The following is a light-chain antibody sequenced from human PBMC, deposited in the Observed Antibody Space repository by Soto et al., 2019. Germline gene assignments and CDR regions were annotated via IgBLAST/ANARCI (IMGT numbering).Light chain of an antibody. V-gene: IGLV1-40*01. Sequence: QSVLTQPPSVSGAPGQRVTISCTGSSSNIGAGYDVHWYQQLPGTAPKHLLYGNTNRPSGVPDRFSGSKSGTSASLAITGLQAEDEADYYCQSYDSSLSGSVFGGGTKVTVL. CDR2: GNT. CDR3: QSYDSSLSGSV. J-gene: IGLJ2*01. CDR1: SSNIGAGYD.